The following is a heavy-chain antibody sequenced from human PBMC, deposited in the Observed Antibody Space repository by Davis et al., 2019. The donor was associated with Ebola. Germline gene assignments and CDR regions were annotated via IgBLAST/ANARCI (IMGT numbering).Heavy chain of an antibody. D-gene: IGHD5-24*01. CDR2: FDPEDGET. CDR3: AILARTTTWYFDY. CDR1: GYTLSEVS. Sequence: ASVKVSCKISGYTLSEVSMHWVRQAPAKGLEWMGGFDPEDGETIYAQKFRGRVTMTEDTSTDTAYMELSSLRSEDTAVYYCAILARTTTWYFDYWGQGTLVTVSS. J-gene: IGHJ4*02. V-gene: IGHV1-24*01.